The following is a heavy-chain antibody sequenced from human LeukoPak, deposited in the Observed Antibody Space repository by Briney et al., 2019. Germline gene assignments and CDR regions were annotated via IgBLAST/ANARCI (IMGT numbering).Heavy chain of an antibody. CDR3: AKVGYYYGSGSYVGY. CDR1: GFTFSSYA. D-gene: IGHD3-10*01. J-gene: IGHJ4*02. V-gene: IGHV3-23*01. Sequence: GGSLSLSCAASGFTFSSYAMSWVRQAPGKGLEWVSAISGSGGSTYYADSVKGRFTISRDNSKNTLYLQMNSLRAEDTAVYYCAKVGYYYGSGSYVGYWGQATMVADSS. CDR2: ISGSGGST.